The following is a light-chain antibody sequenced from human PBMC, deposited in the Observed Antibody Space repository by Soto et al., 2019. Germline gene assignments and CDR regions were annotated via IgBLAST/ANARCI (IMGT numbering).Light chain of an antibody. Sequence: QSVLTQPPSASGTPGQRVIISCSGSSSNIGSNYVYWYQQLPGTAPKLLIYRNNQRPSGVPDRFSGSKSGTSASLAISGLRSEDEADYYCVAWDDSLSGVVFGGGTKVTVL. CDR2: RNN. V-gene: IGLV1-47*01. CDR1: SSNIGSNY. J-gene: IGLJ2*01. CDR3: VAWDDSLSGVV.